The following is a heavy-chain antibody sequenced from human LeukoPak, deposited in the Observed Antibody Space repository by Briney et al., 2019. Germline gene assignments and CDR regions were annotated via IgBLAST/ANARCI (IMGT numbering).Heavy chain of an antibody. V-gene: IGHV1-8*01. J-gene: IGHJ4*02. CDR1: GYTFTSYD. Sequence: ASVKVSCKASGYTFTSYDINWVRQATGQGLEWMGWMDPNSGNTGYAQKFQGRVTMTRITSISTAYMELSSLRSEDTAVYYCARGQSSDGYGSGPDFDYWGQGTLVTVSS. CDR2: MDPNSGNT. CDR3: ARGQSSDGYGSGPDFDY. D-gene: IGHD3-10*01.